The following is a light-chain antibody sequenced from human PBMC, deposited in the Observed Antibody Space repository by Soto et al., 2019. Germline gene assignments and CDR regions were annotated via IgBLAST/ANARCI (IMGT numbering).Light chain of an antibody. CDR3: QQRSTWPWT. CDR1: QSVSIY. Sequence: IVLTQSPATLSLSPGERATLSCRASQSVSIYLAWYQQKPGQAPRLLIYDSSNRATGIPARFGGSGSGTDLTLTISSLEPEDSAVYYCQQRSTWPWTVGQGTKVEIK. J-gene: IGKJ1*01. V-gene: IGKV3-11*01. CDR2: DSS.